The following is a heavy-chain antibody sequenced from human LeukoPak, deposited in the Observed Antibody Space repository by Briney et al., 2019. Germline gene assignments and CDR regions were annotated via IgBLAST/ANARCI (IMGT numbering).Heavy chain of an antibody. V-gene: IGHV3-74*01. CDR3: AGYNSAWYLVDSYNGMDV. D-gene: IGHD6-19*01. J-gene: IGHJ6*02. CDR1: GFTFSSYW. CDR2: INSDGSST. Sequence: GGSLRPSCAASGFTFSSYWMHWVRQAPGKGLVWVSRINSDGSSTSYADSVKGRFTISRDNAKNSLYLQMNGLRAEDTAVYYCAGYNSAWYLVDSYNGMDVWGQGTTVTVSS.